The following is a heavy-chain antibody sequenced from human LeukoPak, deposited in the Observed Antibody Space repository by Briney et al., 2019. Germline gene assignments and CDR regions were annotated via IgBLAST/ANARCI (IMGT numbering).Heavy chain of an antibody. CDR1: GGSISSSSYY. Sequence: SETLSLTCTVSGGSISSSSYYWGWIRQPPGKGLEWIGSIYYSGSTYYNPSLKSRVTISVDTSKNQFSLKLSSVTAADTAVYYCATDVSGYDIDYWGQGTLVTVSS. V-gene: IGHV4-39*01. CDR2: IYYSGST. J-gene: IGHJ4*02. CDR3: ATDVSGYDIDY. D-gene: IGHD5-12*01.